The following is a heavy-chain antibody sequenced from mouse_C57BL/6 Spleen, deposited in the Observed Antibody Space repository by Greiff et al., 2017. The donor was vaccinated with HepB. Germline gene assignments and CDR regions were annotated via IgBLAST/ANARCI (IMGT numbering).Heavy chain of an antibody. CDR2: ISNGGGST. Sequence: EVKLMESGGGLVQPGGSLKLSCAASGFTFSDYYMYWVRQTPEKRLEWVAYISNGGGSTYYPDTVKGRFTISRDNAKNTLYLQMSRLKSEDTAMYYCARHGVTGYFDVWGTGTTVTVSS. J-gene: IGHJ1*03. CDR3: ARHGVTGYFDV. V-gene: IGHV5-12*01. CDR1: GFTFSDYY. D-gene: IGHD2-1*01.